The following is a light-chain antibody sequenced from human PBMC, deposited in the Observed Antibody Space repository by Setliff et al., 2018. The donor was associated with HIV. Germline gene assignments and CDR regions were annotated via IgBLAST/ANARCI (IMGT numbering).Light chain of an antibody. Sequence: QSALTQPASVSGSPGQSITIPCTGTSSDVGSYNYVSWYQQHPGKAPKLMIYEVSNRPSGVSNRFSGSKSGNTASLTISGLQAEDEGDYYCSSYTSSSTWVFGGGT. CDR2: EVS. J-gene: IGLJ3*02. CDR1: SSDVGSYNY. CDR3: SSYTSSSTWV. V-gene: IGLV2-14*01.